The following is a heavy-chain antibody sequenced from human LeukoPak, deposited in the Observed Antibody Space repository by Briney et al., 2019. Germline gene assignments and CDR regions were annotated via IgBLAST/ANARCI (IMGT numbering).Heavy chain of an antibody. Sequence: PGGSLGLSCAASGFTFSSYNMNWVRQAPGKGLEWVSSISSSSNYIYYPDSMKGRFTISRDNAKNSLYLQMNSLRAEDTAVYYCARGSSIFDYWGQGTLVTVSS. CDR1: GFTFSSYN. J-gene: IGHJ4*02. V-gene: IGHV3-21*01. D-gene: IGHD2/OR15-2a*01. CDR2: ISSSSNYI. CDR3: ARGSSIFDY.